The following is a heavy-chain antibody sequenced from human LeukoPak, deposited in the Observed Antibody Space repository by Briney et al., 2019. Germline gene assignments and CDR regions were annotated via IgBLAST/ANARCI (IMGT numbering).Heavy chain of an antibody. CDR3: ARSRGYHKGGFDP. J-gene: IGHJ5*02. D-gene: IGHD3-10*01. CDR1: GGSITSSSYY. Sequence: KSSETLSLTCTVSGGSITSSSYYWAWIRQPPGRGLEWIGSVYYSGTTYSNPSLKSRVTISVDTSKNQFSLKLTSVTAADTAVYYCARSRGYHKGGFDPWGQGTLVTVSS. V-gene: IGHV4-39*01. CDR2: VYYSGTT.